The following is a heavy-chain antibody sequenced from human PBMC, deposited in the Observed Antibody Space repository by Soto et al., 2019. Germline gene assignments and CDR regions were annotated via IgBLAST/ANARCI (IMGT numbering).Heavy chain of an antibody. V-gene: IGHV4-59*01. D-gene: IGHD3-3*01. J-gene: IGHJ5*02. CDR1: GGSISSYY. CDR3: ARGFYDFWSGYTNWFDP. Sequence: PSETLSLTCTVSGGSISSYYWSWIRQPPGKGLEWIGYIYYSGSTNYNPSLKSRVTISVDTSKNQFSLKLSSVTAADTAAYYCARGFYDFWSGYTNWFDPWGQGTLVTVSS. CDR2: IYYSGST.